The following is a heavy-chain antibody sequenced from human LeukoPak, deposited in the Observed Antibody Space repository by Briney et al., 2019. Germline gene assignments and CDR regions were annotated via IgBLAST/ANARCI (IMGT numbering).Heavy chain of an antibody. CDR1: GLIYSRSA. CDR3: ARDMQLST. D-gene: IGHD3-16*02. Sequence: GGSLRLFCAAGGLIYSRSAWSWSRQAPGEGLEWVSLISYSGANSYYTDSVRGRFTISRDKSKGTLFLQMNSLRAEDTAIYYCARDMQLSTWGLGTMVTVSS. J-gene: IGHJ3*01. V-gene: IGHV3-23*01. CDR2: ISYSGANS.